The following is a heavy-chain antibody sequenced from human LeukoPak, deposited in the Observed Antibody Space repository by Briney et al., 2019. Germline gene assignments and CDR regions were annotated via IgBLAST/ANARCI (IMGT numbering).Heavy chain of an antibody. Sequence: GASVKVSCRASGGTFSSYAISWVRQAPGQGLEWMGRIIPILGIANYAQKFQGRVTITADKSTSTAYMELSSLRSEDTAVYYCARDPSIVGAIGEDYWSQGTLVTVSS. D-gene: IGHD1-26*01. J-gene: IGHJ4*02. CDR1: GGTFSSYA. V-gene: IGHV1-69*04. CDR2: IIPILGIA. CDR3: ARDPSIVGAIGEDY.